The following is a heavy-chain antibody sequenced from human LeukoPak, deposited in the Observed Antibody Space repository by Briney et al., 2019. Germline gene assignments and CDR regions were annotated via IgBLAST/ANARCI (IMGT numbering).Heavy chain of an antibody. V-gene: IGHV3-23*01. Sequence: GGSLRLSCVASGITFSNYAVSWVRQAPEKGLDWVSVISGSAHKIRYADSVKGRFTISRDNSESIVYLQMDNLRVEDTAVYYCAGRPTGYSSGYIHWGQGTLVTVSS. CDR3: AGRPTGYSSGYIH. J-gene: IGHJ4*02. CDR1: GITFSNYA. CDR2: ISGSAHKI. D-gene: IGHD5-18*01.